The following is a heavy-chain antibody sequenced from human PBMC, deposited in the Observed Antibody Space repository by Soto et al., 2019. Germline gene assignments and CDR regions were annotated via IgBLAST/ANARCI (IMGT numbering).Heavy chain of an antibody. CDR3: ARTIPGIAVAGTYYGMDV. D-gene: IGHD6-19*01. Sequence: SQTLSLTCAISGDSVSSNSAAWNWIRQSPSRGLEWLGRAYYRSKWYNDYAVSVKSRITINPDTSKNQFSLQLNSVTPEDTAVYYCARTIPGIAVAGTYYGMDVWGQGTTVTVSS. J-gene: IGHJ6*02. CDR1: GDSVSSNSAA. CDR2: AYYRSKWYN. V-gene: IGHV6-1*01.